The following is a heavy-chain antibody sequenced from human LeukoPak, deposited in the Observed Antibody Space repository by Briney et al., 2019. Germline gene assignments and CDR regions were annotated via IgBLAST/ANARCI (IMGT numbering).Heavy chain of an antibody. J-gene: IGHJ4*02. CDR3: ARDPGIVVVPAAAHFDY. CDR2: ISSSSSYI. Sequence: GGSLRLSCAASGFTLSSYSMSWVRQAPGKGLEWVSSISSSSSYIYYADSVKGRFTISRDNAKNSLYLQMNSLRAEDTAVYYCARDPGIVVVPAAAHFDYWGQGTLVTVSS. CDR1: GFTLSSYS. V-gene: IGHV3-21*01. D-gene: IGHD2-2*01.